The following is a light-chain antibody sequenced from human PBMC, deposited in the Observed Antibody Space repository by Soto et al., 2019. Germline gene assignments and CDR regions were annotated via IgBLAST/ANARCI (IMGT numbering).Light chain of an antibody. CDR3: QKRSDWLLT. V-gene: IGKV3-11*01. CDR2: DAS. J-gene: IGKJ4*01. Sequence: EIVLTQSPATLSLSPGERATLSCRASQSVSSYVAWYQQKPGQAPRLLLYDASNRATCIPARGSGREEGTDGTRTSSRLEPEDLAVYSCQKRSDWLLTFGEGTKVDIK. CDR1: QSVSSY.